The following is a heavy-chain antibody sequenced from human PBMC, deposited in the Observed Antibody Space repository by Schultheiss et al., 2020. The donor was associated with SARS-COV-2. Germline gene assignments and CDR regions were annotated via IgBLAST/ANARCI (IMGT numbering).Heavy chain of an antibody. Sequence: GGSLRLSCAASGFTFSNYWMSWIRQAPGKGLEWVANIKGDGTEKNYVDSVKGRFTISRDNAKNSLYLQMNSLRAEDTAVYYCARVSWGHFDYWGQGTLVTVSS. CDR2: IKGDGTEK. D-gene: IGHD7-27*01. CDR1: GFTFSNYW. V-gene: IGHV3-7*02. CDR3: ARVSWGHFDY. J-gene: IGHJ4*02.